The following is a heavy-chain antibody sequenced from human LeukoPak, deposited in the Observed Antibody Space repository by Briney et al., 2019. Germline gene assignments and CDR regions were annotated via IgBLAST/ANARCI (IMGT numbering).Heavy chain of an antibody. CDR3: ARAPAVYFFYIDV. CDR1: GFTFSDYH. Sequence: GVSLRLSCAASGFTFSDYHMTWIRQAPGKGLEWVSYISNSDDSINYADSVSGRFTISRDNAKSSVYLQMNSLRVEDTAVYYCARAPAVYFFYIDVWGEGTTVTVSS. CDR2: ISNSDDSI. V-gene: IGHV3-11*04. J-gene: IGHJ6*03.